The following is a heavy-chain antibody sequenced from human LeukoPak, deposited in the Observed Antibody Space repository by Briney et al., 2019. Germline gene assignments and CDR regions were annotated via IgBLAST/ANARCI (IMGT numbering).Heavy chain of an antibody. CDR1: GYNFADYW. Sequence: GESLKISCKVSGYNFADYWIAWVRQMPGKGLEWVGIIFPGDSDTRYSPSFQGQVTISADKSINTAYLQWSYLKASDTAMYYCARRASYGLGDDYWGQGTLVTVSS. V-gene: IGHV5-51*01. CDR3: ARRASYGLGDDY. CDR2: IFPGDSDT. D-gene: IGHD3-3*01. J-gene: IGHJ4*02.